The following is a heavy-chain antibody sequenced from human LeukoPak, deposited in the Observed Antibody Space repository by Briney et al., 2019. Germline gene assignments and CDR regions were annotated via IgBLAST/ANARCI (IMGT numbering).Heavy chain of an antibody. V-gene: IGHV3-53*01. CDR1: GFTVSSNY. CDR2: IYSGGRT. CDR3: ARAVPGSYGEMDV. J-gene: IGHJ6*04. D-gene: IGHD1-26*01. Sequence: GGSLRLSCAASGFTVSSNYMSWVRQAPGKGVEWVSVIYSGGRTYYADSVKGGFTISRDKSKNRRYLQMNSLRAEDTAVYYCARAVPGSYGEMDVWGKGTTVTISS.